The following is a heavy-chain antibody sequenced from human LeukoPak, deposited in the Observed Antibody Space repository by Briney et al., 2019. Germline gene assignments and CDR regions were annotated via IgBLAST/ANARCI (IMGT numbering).Heavy chain of an antibody. CDR3: ARDKPSDSSGSPHC. CDR1: GGSISNYY. V-gene: IGHV4-4*07. D-gene: IGHD3-22*01. J-gene: IGHJ4*02. Sequence: SETLSLTCTVSGGSISNYYWSWIRQPAGKGLEWIGRIYTSGSTNYNPSLKSRVTMSVDTSKNQFSLKLSSVTAADTAVYYCARDKPSDSSGSPHCWGQGTLVTVSS. CDR2: IYTSGST.